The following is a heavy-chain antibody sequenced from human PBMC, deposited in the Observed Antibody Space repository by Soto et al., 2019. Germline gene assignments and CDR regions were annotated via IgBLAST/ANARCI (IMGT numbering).Heavy chain of an antibody. J-gene: IGHJ4*02. CDR1: GGSVSDKTYY. CDR3: ARTTAVPNTLRSRYFFDH. CDR2: VYYSGTT. D-gene: IGHD4-17*01. Sequence: SETLSLTCSVSGGSVSDKTYYWSWIRQPPGKRLEWIGYVYYSGTTNYNPSLKSRVTTSVDLSKNRFSLRLSSVTTADTALYYCARTTAVPNTLRSRYFFDHWGQGTLVTVSS. V-gene: IGHV4-61*01.